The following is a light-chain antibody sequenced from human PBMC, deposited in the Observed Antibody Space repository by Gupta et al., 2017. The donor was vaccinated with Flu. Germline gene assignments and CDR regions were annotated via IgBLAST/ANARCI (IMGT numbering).Light chain of an antibody. V-gene: IGKV1-33*01. J-gene: IGKJ3*01. CDR2: DAS. CDR3: QQDDDFPLT. CDR1: QDITNY. Sequence: PLSLSASVGDRVTITCQASQDITNYLSWFQQKPGKAPKVLIYDASKLETGVPSKFSGSGSGTDFTLTISSLEPEDTATYYCQQDDDFPLTFGPGTKVDFK.